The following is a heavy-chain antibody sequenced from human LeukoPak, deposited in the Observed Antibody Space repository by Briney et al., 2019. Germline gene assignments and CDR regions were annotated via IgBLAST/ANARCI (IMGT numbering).Heavy chain of an antibody. D-gene: IGHD6-6*01. Sequence: SETLSLTCTVSGGSISTYYWNWIRQPPGKGLEWIGYIYHSGSTNYNPSLQSRVTISVDTSKNQFSLNLNSVTAADTAVYYCARGGAARPHFQNWGQGTLVTVSS. CDR2: IYHSGST. J-gene: IGHJ1*01. V-gene: IGHV4-59*01. CDR1: GGSISTYY. CDR3: ARGGAARPHFQN.